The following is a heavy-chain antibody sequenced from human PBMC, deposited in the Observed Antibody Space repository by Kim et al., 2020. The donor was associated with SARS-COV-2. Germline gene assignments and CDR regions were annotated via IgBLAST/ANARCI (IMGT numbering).Heavy chain of an antibody. Sequence: GGSLRLSCAASGFSLSNNAMTWVRQAPGKGLEWVSDIRGGGDTYYADSVKGRFTFSRDDSQNVLFLQMDSLRVDDTALYYFGGHGAFSYWGQGTLVTVSS. CDR2: IRGGGDT. V-gene: IGHV3-23*01. J-gene: IGHJ4*02. D-gene: IGHD3-16*01. CDR1: GFSLSNNA. CDR3: GGHGAFSY.